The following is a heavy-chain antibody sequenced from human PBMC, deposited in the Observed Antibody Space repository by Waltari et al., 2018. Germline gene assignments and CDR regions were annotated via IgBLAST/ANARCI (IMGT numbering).Heavy chain of an antibody. V-gene: IGHV3-21*01. CDR3: ARDLGMAVAGY. J-gene: IGHJ4*02. D-gene: IGHD6-19*01. Sequence: EVQLVESGGGLVKPGGSLRLSCAASGFTFSSYSMNWVRQAPGKGLGGVSAISSSSSYIYDADSVKGRFTITRDNAKNSLYLQMNSLRAEDTAVYYCARDLGMAVAGYWGQGTLVTVSS. CDR1: GFTFSSYS. CDR2: ISSSSSYI.